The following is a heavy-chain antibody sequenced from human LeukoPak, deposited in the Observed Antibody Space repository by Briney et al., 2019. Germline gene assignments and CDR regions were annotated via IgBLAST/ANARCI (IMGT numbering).Heavy chain of an antibody. J-gene: IGHJ4*02. CDR3: ARAGIVATRPYAY. V-gene: IGHV3-21*01. D-gene: IGHD5-12*01. CDR1: GFTFSNYN. Sequence: GGSLRLSCADSGFTFSNYNMNWVRQAPGKAMEWVSSITSSGTYTFYADSVKGRFTISRDNAKNSLYLQMDSLGPEDTAVYYCARAGIVATRPYAYWGQGTLVTVSS. CDR2: ITSSGTYT.